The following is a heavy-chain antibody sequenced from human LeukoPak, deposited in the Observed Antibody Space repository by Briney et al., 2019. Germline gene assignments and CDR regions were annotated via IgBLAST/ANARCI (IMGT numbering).Heavy chain of an antibody. CDR3: ARSSSWYWSGRGPWFDP. CDR1: GGSINSGSYY. J-gene: IGHJ5*02. CDR2: IFISGST. D-gene: IGHD6-13*01. V-gene: IGHV4-61*02. Sequence: PSETLSLTCTVSGGSINSGSYYWSWIRQPAGKGLEWIGRIFISGSTNYNPSLKSRVTISLDTSKNQFSLKLSSVTAADTAVYYCARSSSWYWSGRGPWFDPWGQGTLVTVSS.